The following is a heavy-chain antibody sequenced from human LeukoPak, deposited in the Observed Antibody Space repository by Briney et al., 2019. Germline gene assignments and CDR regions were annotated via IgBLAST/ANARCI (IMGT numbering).Heavy chain of an antibody. CDR1: GFTFSTHA. V-gene: IGHV3-23*01. CDR2: VCGGGDNT. CDR3: ACTAYYYYYLDV. Sequence: GGSLRLSCAASGFTFSTHAMNWVRQAPGKGLEWVSAVCGGGDNTYYADSVKGRFTISRDNSKNTLYLHMSSLRAEDTAVYYCACTAYYYYYLDVWGKGTTVTVSS. J-gene: IGHJ6*03. D-gene: IGHD5-18*01.